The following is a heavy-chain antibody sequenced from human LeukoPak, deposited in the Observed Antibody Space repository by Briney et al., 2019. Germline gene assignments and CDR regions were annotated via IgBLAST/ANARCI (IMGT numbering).Heavy chain of an antibody. J-gene: IGHJ5*02. V-gene: IGHV3-30*03. CDR3: ARGGYYGLGNDFRFDP. CDR2: ISYDGSNK. Sequence: GGSLRLSCAASGFTLSSYDMHWVRQAPGKGLEWVAVISYDGSNKYYADSVKGRFTISRDNSKNTLFLQMNSLRAEDTAVYYCARGGYYGLGNDFRFDPWGQGTLVTVSS. CDR1: GFTLSSYD. D-gene: IGHD3-10*01.